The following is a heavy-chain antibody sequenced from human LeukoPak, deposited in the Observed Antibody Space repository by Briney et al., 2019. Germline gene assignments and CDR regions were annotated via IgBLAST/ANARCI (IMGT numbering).Heavy chain of an antibody. CDR1: GFTFSSFS. CDR2: ISSSSSTI. CDR3: ASHDYDILTGYSYYWYFDL. V-gene: IGHV3-48*04. D-gene: IGHD3-9*01. Sequence: GGSLRLSCAASGFTFSSFSMNWVRQAPGKGLEWVSYISSSSSTIYYADSVKGRFTISRDNAKNSLCLQMNSLRAEDTAVYYCASHDYDILTGYSYYWYFDLWGRGTLVTVSS. J-gene: IGHJ2*01.